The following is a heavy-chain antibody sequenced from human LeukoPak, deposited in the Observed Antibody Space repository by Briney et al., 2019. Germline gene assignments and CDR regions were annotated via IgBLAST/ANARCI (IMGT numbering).Heavy chain of an antibody. CDR2: ISRSGST. V-gene: IGHV4-59*10. CDR1: GGSFSDYY. D-gene: IGHD3-22*01. J-gene: IGHJ3*02. Sequence: PSETLSLTCAVYGGSFSDYYWSWIRQPAGKGLEWIGRISRSGSTNYNPSLKSRVTISVDTSKNQFSLKLSSVTAADTAVYFCARGPYSYDSSGAFDIWGQGTMVTVSS. CDR3: ARGPYSYDSSGAFDI.